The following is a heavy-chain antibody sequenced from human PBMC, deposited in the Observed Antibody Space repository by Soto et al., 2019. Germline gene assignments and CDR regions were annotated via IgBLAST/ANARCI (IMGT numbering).Heavy chain of an antibody. CDR1: GGTFSSYA. CDR2: IIPIFGTA. V-gene: IGHV1-69*13. J-gene: IGHJ6*02. CDR3: ARVGYYDSSGPPVGMDV. D-gene: IGHD3-22*01. Sequence: SVKVSCKASGGTFSSYAISWVRQAPGQGLEWMGGIIPIFGTANYAQKFQGRVTITADESTSTAYMELSSLRSEDTAVYYCARVGYYDSSGPPVGMDVCGQGTTVTVSS.